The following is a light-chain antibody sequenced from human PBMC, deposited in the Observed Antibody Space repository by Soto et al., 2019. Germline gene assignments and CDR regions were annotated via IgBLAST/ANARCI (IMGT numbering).Light chain of an antibody. V-gene: IGKV1-5*01. CDR2: DVS. CDR1: QTVERW. J-gene: IGKJ1*01. CDR3: QQYKDSMWT. Sequence: DIQMTQSPSTLSASVGDRVTITCRASQTVERWLAWYQQKPGKAPNLLISDVSSLESGVPSRFSGSGSATEFTHTISGLQPDDFATYYCQQYKDSMWTFGQGTKVESK.